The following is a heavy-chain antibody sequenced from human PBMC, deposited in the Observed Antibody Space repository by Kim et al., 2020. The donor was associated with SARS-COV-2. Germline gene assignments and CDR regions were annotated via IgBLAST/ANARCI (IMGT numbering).Heavy chain of an antibody. D-gene: IGHD3-10*01. V-gene: IGHV4-59*01. J-gene: IGHJ4*02. CDR2: IYYLGST. CDR3: SRSPLWLPFDY. Sequence: SETLSLTCTVSGGSISSSYWTWIRQPPGKGLEWIGYIYYLGSTNYNPSLKSRGTISVDTSKNQFSLKLSSVTAADTAVYYCSRSPLWLPFDYWGQGTLVT. CDR1: GGSISSSY.